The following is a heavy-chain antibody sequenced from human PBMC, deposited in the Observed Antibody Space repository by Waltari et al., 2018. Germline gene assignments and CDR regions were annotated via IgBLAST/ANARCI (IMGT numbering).Heavy chain of an antibody. CDR3: GGGGGARGAFDI. J-gene: IGHJ3*02. Sequence: EVQLVASGGGLVQPGGSLRLSCAASGFTFSSYEMNWVRQAPGKGVGGVSIISNVWCNNNLRNSWKGRFNNSKNNPKNSLYLKMNRLGGGETACYYWGGGGGARGAFDIWGQGTMVTVSS. D-gene: IGHD3-16*01. V-gene: IGHV3-48*03. CDR1: GFTFSSYE. CDR2: ISNVWCNN.